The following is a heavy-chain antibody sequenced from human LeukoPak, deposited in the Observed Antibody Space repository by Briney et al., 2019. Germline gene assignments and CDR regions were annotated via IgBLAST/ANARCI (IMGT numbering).Heavy chain of an antibody. Sequence: SETLSLTCTVSGGSISSYYWSWIRQPPGKGLEWIGYIYYSGSTNYNPSLKSRVTISVDTSKNQFSLKLSSVTAADTAVYYCARAPYGGYVDWFDPWGQGTLVTVSS. D-gene: IGHD4-17*01. CDR1: GGSISSYY. CDR2: IYYSGST. J-gene: IGHJ5*02. CDR3: ARAPYGGYVDWFDP. V-gene: IGHV4-59*01.